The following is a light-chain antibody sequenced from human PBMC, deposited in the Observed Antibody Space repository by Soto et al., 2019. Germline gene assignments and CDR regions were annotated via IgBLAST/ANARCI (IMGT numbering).Light chain of an antibody. CDR2: AAS. CDR1: QNVGSD. CDR3: QQYNDWPPKHT. V-gene: IGKV3-15*01. Sequence: EIVMTQSPATLSVSPGERATLSCRASQNVGSDLAWYQQKRGQAPRLLIYAASTRATGVPARFSGSGSETEFTLAISSLQAEDSADYYCQQYNDWPPKHTFGQGTKLEIK. J-gene: IGKJ2*01.